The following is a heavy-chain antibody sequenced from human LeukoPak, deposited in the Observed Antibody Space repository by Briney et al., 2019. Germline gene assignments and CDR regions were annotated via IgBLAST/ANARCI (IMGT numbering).Heavy chain of an antibody. D-gene: IGHD3-10*01. V-gene: IGHV3-23*01. CDR2: ISGSGGST. CDR1: GFTFSSYA. J-gene: IGHJ4*02. Sequence: GGSLRLSCAASGFTFSSYAMSWVRQAPGKGLEWVSAISGSGGSTYYADSVKGRFTISRDNSKNTLYLQMNSLRAEDTAVYYCAKSGSGSYCYYYFDYWGQGTLVTVSS. CDR3: AKSGSGSYCYYYFDY.